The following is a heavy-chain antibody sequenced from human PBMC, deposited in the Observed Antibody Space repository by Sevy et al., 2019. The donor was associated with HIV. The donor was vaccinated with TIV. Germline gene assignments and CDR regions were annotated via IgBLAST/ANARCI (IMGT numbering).Heavy chain of an antibody. CDR2: IIPIFGTA. V-gene: IGHV1-69*13. Sequence: ASVKVSCKASGGTFSSYAISWVRQAPGQGLEWMGGIIPIFGTANYAQKFQGRVTITVDESTSTAYMELSSLRSEDTAVYYCARSVSSGGEDYYYGMDVWGQGTTVTVSS. D-gene: IGHD6-6*01. CDR1: GGTFSSYA. CDR3: ARSVSSGGEDYYYGMDV. J-gene: IGHJ6*02.